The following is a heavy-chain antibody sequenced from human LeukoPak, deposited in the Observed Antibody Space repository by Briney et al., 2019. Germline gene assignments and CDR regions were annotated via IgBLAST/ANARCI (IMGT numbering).Heavy chain of an antibody. CDR1: VGSINTPNDY. CDR3: AKSNAYSLVDT. V-gene: IGHV4-39*07. J-gene: IGHJ3*01. Sequence: SETLSLPCTVSVGSINTPNDYWGWVRQTPGKGLEWIWNIFYSGGTCYIPSLTSRVTISLDTSRNQFSLKPNSVAAADTAVYSCAKSNAYSLVDTWGQGTLVTVSS. CDR2: IFYSGGT. D-gene: IGHD3-16*01.